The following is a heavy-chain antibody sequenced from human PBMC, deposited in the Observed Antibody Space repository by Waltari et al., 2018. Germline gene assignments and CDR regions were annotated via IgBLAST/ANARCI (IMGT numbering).Heavy chain of an antibody. V-gene: IGHV3-23*01. J-gene: IGHJ4*02. CDR3: GKLQGWDPRGNEIDY. Sequence: EVQLLESGGGLVQPGGSLRLSCAASGFTFSSYGMSWVRQAPGKGLEGLSDINGKGDMIYYADSVKGRFTISRENSKNTLFLQMKSLRVEDTAVYYCGKLQGWDPRGNEIDYWGQGILVTVSS. D-gene: IGHD6-19*01. CDR2: INGKGDMI. CDR1: GFTFSSYG.